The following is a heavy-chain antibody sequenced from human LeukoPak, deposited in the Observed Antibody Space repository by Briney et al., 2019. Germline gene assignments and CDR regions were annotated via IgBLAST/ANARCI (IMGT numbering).Heavy chain of an antibody. CDR2: INAGNGNT. J-gene: IGHJ6*02. D-gene: IGHD2-2*01. CDR3: AREDIVVVPAAQHTYYYGMDV. Sequence: ASVKVSCKASGYTFTSYAMHWVRQAPGQRLEWMGWINAGNGNTKYSQKFQGRVTITRDTSASTAYMELSSLRSEDTAVYYCAREDIVVVPAAQHTYYYGMDVWGQGTTVIVSS. CDR1: GYTFTSYA. V-gene: IGHV1-3*01.